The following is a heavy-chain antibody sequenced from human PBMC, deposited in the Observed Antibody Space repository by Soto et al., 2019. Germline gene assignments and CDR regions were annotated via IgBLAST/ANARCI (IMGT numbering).Heavy chain of an antibody. V-gene: IGHV4-59*01. Sequence: SSETLSLTCTVSGGSISSYYWSWIRQPPGKGLEWIGYIYYSGSTNYNPSLKSRVTISVDTSKNQFSLKLSSVTAADTAVYYCARDRPSSASGDYFVFDYWGQGTLVTVS. CDR3: ARDRPSSASGDYFVFDY. CDR1: GGSISSYY. CDR2: IYYSGST. J-gene: IGHJ4*02. D-gene: IGHD4-17*01.